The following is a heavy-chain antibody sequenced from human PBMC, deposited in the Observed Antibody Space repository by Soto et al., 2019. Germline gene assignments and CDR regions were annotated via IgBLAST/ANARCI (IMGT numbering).Heavy chain of an antibody. CDR3: AKDRLYYDILTGFDVAFDY. CDR2: ISGSGGST. Sequence: GGSLRLSCAASGFTFSSYAMSWVRQAPGKGLEWVSAISGSGGSTYYADSVKGRFTISRDNSKNTLYLQMNSLRAEDTAVYYCAKDRLYYDILTGFDVAFDYWGQGTLVTV. CDR1: GFTFSSYA. J-gene: IGHJ4*02. D-gene: IGHD3-9*01. V-gene: IGHV3-23*01.